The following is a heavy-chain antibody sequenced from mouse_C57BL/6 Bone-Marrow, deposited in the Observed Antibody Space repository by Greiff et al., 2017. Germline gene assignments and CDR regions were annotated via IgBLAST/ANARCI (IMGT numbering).Heavy chain of an antibody. J-gene: IGHJ3*01. Sequence: EVQLVESGGGLVKPGGSLKLSCAASGFTFSSYTMSWVRQTPEQRLEWVATISGGGGNTYYPDSVKGRFTISRDNAKNTLYLRRSSLGSEDKALYNCASEAWFAYWGQGTLVTVSA. CDR1: GFTFSSYT. CDR3: ASEAWFAY. CDR2: ISGGGGNT. V-gene: IGHV5-9*04.